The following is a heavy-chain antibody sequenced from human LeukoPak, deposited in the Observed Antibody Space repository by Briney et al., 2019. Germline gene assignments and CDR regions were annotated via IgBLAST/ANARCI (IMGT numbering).Heavy chain of an antibody. CDR2: ISSDGSDT. J-gene: IGHJ4*02. D-gene: IGHD6-13*01. CDR1: GFTFSMYW. V-gene: IGHV3-74*01. Sequence: PGGSLRLSCAASGFTFSMYWMQWVRQAPGKGLVWVSRISSDGSDTSYADSVKGRFTTSRDNAKNTLYLQMNSLRDDDTAVYYCARDWAAAASEWGQGTLVTVSS. CDR3: ARDWAAAASE.